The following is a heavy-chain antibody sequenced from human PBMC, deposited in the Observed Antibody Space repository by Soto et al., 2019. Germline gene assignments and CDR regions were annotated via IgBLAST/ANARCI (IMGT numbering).Heavy chain of an antibody. Sequence: QLQLQESGPGLVKLSETLSLTCTVSGGSISSGTYFWGWIRQPPGKGLEWIGSIDYSGTTYYNTSLRARATISVDTSKNQFSLSLSSVTAADTAVYYCARHASNSGSYSEYFQHWGQGTLVTVSS. CDR2: IDYSGTT. CDR3: ARHASNSGSYSEYFQH. V-gene: IGHV4-39*01. D-gene: IGHD1-26*01. J-gene: IGHJ1*01. CDR1: GGSISSGTYF.